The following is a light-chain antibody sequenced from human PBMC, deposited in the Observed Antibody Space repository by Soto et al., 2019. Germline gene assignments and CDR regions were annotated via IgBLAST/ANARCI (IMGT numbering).Light chain of an antibody. CDR1: QNVDKK. CDR2: DAS. V-gene: IGKV1-39*01. Sequence: DIQMTQSPSTQSASVVDRVTITCRASQNVDKKLAWYQQKPGKAPKLLIFDASTLQTGVPLRFSGSGSGTDFTLTISSLQPEDFATYYCQQSYSTPPITFGQGTRLEIK. CDR3: QQSYSTPPIT. J-gene: IGKJ5*01.